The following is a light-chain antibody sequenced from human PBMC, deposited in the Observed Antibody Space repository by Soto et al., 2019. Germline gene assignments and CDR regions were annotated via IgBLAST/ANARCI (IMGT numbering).Light chain of an antibody. V-gene: IGKV1-5*03. CDR1: QSIGAW. Sequence: DIQMTQSPPTLSASVGDSVTLTCRASQSIGAWLAWYRQKPGKAPELLIYSASTLETGVPSRFSGSGSGTEFTLTVSRLQPDDFATYYCQQYENYPLTFGEGTK. J-gene: IGKJ4*01. CDR3: QQYENYPLT. CDR2: SAS.